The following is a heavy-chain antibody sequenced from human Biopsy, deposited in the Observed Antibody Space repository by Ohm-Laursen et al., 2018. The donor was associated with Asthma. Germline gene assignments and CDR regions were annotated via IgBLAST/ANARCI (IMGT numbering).Heavy chain of an antibody. CDR2: MSVYNGNT. V-gene: IGHV1-18*01. J-gene: IGHJ6*02. D-gene: IGHD3-10*01. CDR3: ARAVDYSHYYGIDV. Sequence: ASVKVSCKTSGYTFNSAGITWVRQAPGQGLEWMGWMSVYNGNTKVAQKLQDRVTMITDTSTSTAYMESRSLRSDDTAVYFCARAVDYSHYYGIDVWGQGTTVTVS. CDR1: GYTFNSAG.